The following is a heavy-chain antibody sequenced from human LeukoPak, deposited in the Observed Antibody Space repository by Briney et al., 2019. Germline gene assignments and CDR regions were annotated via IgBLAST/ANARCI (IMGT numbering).Heavy chain of an antibody. CDR2: IYSGGST. V-gene: IGHV3-53*01. Sequence: GGSLRLSCAASGFTVSSNYMSWVRQAPGKRLEWVSVIYSGGSTYYADSVKGRFTISRDNSKNTLCLQMNSLRAEDTAVYYCARGYSGSLGDYMDVWGKGTTVTVSS. CDR3: ARGYSGSLGDYMDV. D-gene: IGHD1-26*01. CDR1: GFTVSSNY. J-gene: IGHJ6*03.